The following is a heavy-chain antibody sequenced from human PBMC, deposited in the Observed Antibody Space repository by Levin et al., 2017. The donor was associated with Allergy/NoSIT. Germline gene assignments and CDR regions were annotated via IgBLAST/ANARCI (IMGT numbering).Heavy chain of an antibody. CDR2: ISTNSAYI. CDR3: ARGPDI. Sequence: GGSLRLSCAASGFSFNIYTMNWVRQAPGKGLEWLSFISTNSAYIFYADSVRGRFTISRHNAKGSLSLQMDNLRDDDTAVYYCARGPDIWGQGTPVTVSS. J-gene: IGHJ4*02. V-gene: IGHV3-21*01. CDR1: GFSFNIYT.